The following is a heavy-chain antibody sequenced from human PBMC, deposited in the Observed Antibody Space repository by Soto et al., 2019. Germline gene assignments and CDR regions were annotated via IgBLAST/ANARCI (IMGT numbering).Heavy chain of an antibody. CDR1: GFTFSDHY. J-gene: IGHJ4*02. D-gene: IGHD3-22*01. CDR2: TRNKANSYTT. V-gene: IGHV3-72*01. CDR3: TRVAMVSGHYTFDS. Sequence: EVQLVESGGGLVQPGGSLRLSCAASGFTFSDHYMDWVRQAPGKGLEWVGRTRNKANSYTTAYAASVKGRFTISRDDSKNSLYLQMNSLKTEDTAVYYCTRVAMVSGHYTFDSWGQGTLVTVSS.